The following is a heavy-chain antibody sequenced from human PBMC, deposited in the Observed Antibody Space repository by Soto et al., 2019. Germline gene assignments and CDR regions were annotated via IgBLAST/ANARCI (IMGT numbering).Heavy chain of an antibody. Sequence: PGGSLRLSCAASGFTFSGSAMHWVRQASGKGLEWVGRIRSKPNNYATAYAASVKGRFTISRDDSKNTAYLQMNSLRAEDTAVYYCTRQMDCTAGSCLAFDYWGQGT. CDR3: TRQMDCTAGSCLAFDY. CDR2: IRSKPNNYAT. CDR1: GFTFSGSA. J-gene: IGHJ4*02. V-gene: IGHV3-73*01. D-gene: IGHD2-15*01.